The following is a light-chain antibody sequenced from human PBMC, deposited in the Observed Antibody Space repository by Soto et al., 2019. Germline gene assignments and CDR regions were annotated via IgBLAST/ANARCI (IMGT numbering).Light chain of an antibody. Sequence: ENGLTQSPGTLSLSPGERATLSCRASQSVSSSYLGWYQQKPGQAPRLLIYGASSRATGIPDRFSGSGSGTDFTLTISRLEPEDFAVYYCQQYVSSPWAFGQGTKVDIK. CDR2: GAS. J-gene: IGKJ1*01. CDR1: QSVSSSY. CDR3: QQYVSSPWA. V-gene: IGKV3-20*01.